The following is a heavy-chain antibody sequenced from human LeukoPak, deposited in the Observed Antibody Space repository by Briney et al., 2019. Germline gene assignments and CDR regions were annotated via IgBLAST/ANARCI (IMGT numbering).Heavy chain of an antibody. CDR2: ITASSTTI. CDR3: ARGLRFLEWVFDY. Sequence: GGSLRLSCAASGFSFSNYEMNWVRQAPGKGLEWISYITASSTTIYYADSVKGRFTISRDNSKNTLYLQMNSLRAEDTAVYYCARGLRFLEWVFDYWGQGTLVTVSS. CDR1: GFSFSNYE. V-gene: IGHV3-48*01. D-gene: IGHD3-3*01. J-gene: IGHJ4*02.